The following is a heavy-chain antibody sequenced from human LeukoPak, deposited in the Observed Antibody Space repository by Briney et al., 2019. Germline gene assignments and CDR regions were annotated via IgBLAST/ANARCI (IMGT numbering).Heavy chain of an antibody. Sequence: ASVKVSCKASGYTFTGYYMHWVRQAPGQGLEWMGWINPNSGGTNYAQKFQGRVTMTRDTSISTAYMELSSLRSDDTAVYYCAGSGYYYYYYMDVWGKGTTVTISS. D-gene: IGHD2-15*01. J-gene: IGHJ6*03. CDR2: INPNSGGT. CDR1: GYTFTGYY. V-gene: IGHV1-2*02. CDR3: AGSGYYYYYYMDV.